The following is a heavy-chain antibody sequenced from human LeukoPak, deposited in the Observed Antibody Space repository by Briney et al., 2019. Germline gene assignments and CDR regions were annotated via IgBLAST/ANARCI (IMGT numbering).Heavy chain of an antibody. V-gene: IGHV4-39*07. CDR2: IYYSGTT. J-gene: IGHJ5*02. CDR1: GGSISTTSYF. CDR3: ARVYSSSHNWFDT. D-gene: IGHD6-13*01. Sequence: SETLSLTCTVSGGSISTTSYFWAWIRQPPGEGLEWIGSIYYSGTTYYNSSLKSRVTISVERSKNHFSLNLSSLAAADTAVYYCARVYSSSHNWFDTWGQGTQVTVSS.